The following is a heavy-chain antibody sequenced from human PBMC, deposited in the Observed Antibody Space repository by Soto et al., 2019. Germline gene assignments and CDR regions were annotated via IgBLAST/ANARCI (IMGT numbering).Heavy chain of an antibody. V-gene: IGHV4-4*07. Sequence: QVQLQESGPGMVKPSETLSLTCTVSGGSISSYYWSWIRQPAGKGLEWIGRIYTSGSTNYNPSLKSRVTMSVDTTKNQFSLKLSSVTAADTAVYYCAREQAYSSSWYNYWRQGTLITVSS. J-gene: IGHJ4*02. D-gene: IGHD6-13*01. CDR3: AREQAYSSSWYNY. CDR1: GGSISSYY. CDR2: IYTSGST.